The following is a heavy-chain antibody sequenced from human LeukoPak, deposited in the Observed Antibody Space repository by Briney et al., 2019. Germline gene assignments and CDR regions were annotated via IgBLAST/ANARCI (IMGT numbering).Heavy chain of an antibody. V-gene: IGHV1-2*02. CDR2: IIPNSGGT. CDR1: GYTFTGYS. CDR3: ARGDGHYYYDSSGYYYAN. D-gene: IGHD3-22*01. J-gene: IGHJ4*02. Sequence: ASVKVSCKASGYTFTGYSIHWVRQAPGQGLEWMGWIIPNSGGTNYSQKFQGRVTMTRDTSISTAYMELTRLRSDDTAVYFCARGDGHYYYDSSGYYYANWGQGTLVTVSS.